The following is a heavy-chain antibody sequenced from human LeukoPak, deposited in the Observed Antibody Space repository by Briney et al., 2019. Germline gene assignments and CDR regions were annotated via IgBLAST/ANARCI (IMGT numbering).Heavy chain of an antibody. J-gene: IGHJ4*02. V-gene: IGHV3-7*01. Sequence: GGSLRLSCAASGFTLSSYWMSWVRQAPGKGLEWVANIKYDGSEIDYVDSVKGRFTISRDNARNSLYLQMNSLRAEDTAVYYCARDIAAPGLFFDYWGQGTLVTVSS. CDR1: GFTLSSYW. CDR2: IKYDGSEI. CDR3: ARDIAAPGLFFDY. D-gene: IGHD6-13*01.